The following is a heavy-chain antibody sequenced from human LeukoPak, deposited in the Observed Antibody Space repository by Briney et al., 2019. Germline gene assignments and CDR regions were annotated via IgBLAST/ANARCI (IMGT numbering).Heavy chain of an antibody. CDR3: ARAVTAFLLDY. CDR1: GFTFSSYA. Sequence: GGSLRLSCAASGFTFSSYAMHWVRQAPSKGLEWVAVISYDGSNKYYADSVKGRFTISRDNSKNTLYLQMNSLRAEDTAVYYCARAVTAFLLDYWGQGTLDTVSS. V-gene: IGHV3-30*04. D-gene: IGHD2-21*02. J-gene: IGHJ4*02. CDR2: ISYDGSNK.